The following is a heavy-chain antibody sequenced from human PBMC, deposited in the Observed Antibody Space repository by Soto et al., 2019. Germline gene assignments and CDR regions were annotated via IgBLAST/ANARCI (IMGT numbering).Heavy chain of an antibody. J-gene: IGHJ4*02. Sequence: GSLRLSCAASGFTFSSYSMNWVRQAPGKGLEWVSSISSSSSYIYYADSVKGRFTISRDNAKNSLYLQMNSLRAEDTAVYYCARDRSDDYYDSSGYRFWGQGTLVTVSS. CDR1: GFTFSSYS. CDR3: ARDRSDDYYDSSGYRF. CDR2: ISSSSSYI. D-gene: IGHD3-22*01. V-gene: IGHV3-21*01.